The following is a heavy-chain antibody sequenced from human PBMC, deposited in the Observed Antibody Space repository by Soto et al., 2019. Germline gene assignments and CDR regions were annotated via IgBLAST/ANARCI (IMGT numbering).Heavy chain of an antibody. CDR3: TTSNLGVDF. CDR1: GLIFSDVW. D-gene: IGHD1-1*01. Sequence: GGSLRLSCAASGLIFSDVWMNWVRQAPGKGLEWVGRIKTKPDDGTIDYAAPVRGRFTISRDDSKNTLYLQMTSLTPDDTGVYYCTTSNLGVDFWGPGTLVTVSS. V-gene: IGHV3-15*01. J-gene: IGHJ4*02. CDR2: IKTKPDDGTI.